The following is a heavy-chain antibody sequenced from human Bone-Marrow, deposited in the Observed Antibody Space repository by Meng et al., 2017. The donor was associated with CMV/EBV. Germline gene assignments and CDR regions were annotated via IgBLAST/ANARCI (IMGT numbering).Heavy chain of an antibody. CDR2: IKQDGSEK. J-gene: IGHJ4*02. Sequence: GGSLRLSCAASGFTFSSYWMSWVRQTPGKGLEWVANIKQDGSEKYYVDSVKGRFTISRDNAKNSLYLQMNSLRAEDTAVYYCAKVVPGYCSTTSCSPDHWGQGTLVTVSS. CDR1: GFTFSSYW. D-gene: IGHD2-2*01. V-gene: IGHV3-7*01. CDR3: AKVVPGYCSTTSCSPDH.